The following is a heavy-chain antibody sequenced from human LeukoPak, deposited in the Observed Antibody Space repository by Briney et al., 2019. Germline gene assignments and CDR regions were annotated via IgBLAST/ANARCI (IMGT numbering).Heavy chain of an antibody. J-gene: IGHJ4*02. CDR1: GYPFSSYW. V-gene: IGHV5-51*01. D-gene: IGHD2-2*01. Sequence: GESLKISCKGSGYPFSSYWIGWVRQMPGKGLEWMGIIYPGDSDTRYSPSFQGRVTISVDKSINTAYLQWSSLKASDTATYYCARQDGNALYCFDYWGQGTLVTVS. CDR2: IYPGDSDT. CDR3: ARQDGNALYCFDY.